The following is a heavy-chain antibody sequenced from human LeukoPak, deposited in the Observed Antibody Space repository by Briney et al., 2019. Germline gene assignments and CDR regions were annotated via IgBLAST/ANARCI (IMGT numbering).Heavy chain of an antibody. CDR1: GGSISSSNW. Sequence: SGTLSLTCAVSGGSISSSNWWSWVRQPPGKGPEWIGEIYHSGSTNYNPSLKSRVTISVDKSKNQFSLKLSSVTAADTAVYYCARAFGSGYSSGWPFDYWGQGTLVTVSS. CDR2: IYHSGST. J-gene: IGHJ4*02. V-gene: IGHV4-4*02. CDR3: ARAFGSGYSSGWPFDY. D-gene: IGHD6-19*01.